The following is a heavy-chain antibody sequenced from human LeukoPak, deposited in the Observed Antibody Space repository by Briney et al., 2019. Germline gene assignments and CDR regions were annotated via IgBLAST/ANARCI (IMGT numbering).Heavy chain of an antibody. CDR3: AKDSSVAGTVSFDY. J-gene: IGHJ4*02. V-gene: IGHV3-9*01. CDR2: ISWNSGSI. D-gene: IGHD6-19*01. CDR1: GFTFDDYA. Sequence: GGSLRLSCAASGFTFDDYAMHWVRQAPGKGLEWVSGISWNSGSIGYADSVKGRFTISRDNAKNSLYLQMNSLRAGDTALYYCAKDSSVAGTVSFDYWGQGTLVTVSS.